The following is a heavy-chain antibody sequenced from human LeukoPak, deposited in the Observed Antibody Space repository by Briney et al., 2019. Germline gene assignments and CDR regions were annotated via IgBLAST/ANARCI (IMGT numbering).Heavy chain of an antibody. CDR3: ARHRDYYDSSGLFDY. CDR2: IYYSGST. CDR1: GGSISSYY. V-gene: IGHV4-59*08. D-gene: IGHD3-22*01. Sequence: SETLSLTCTVSGGSISSYYWSWIRRPPGKGLEWIGYIYYSGSTNYNPSLKSRVTISVDTSKNQFSLKLSSVTAADTAVYYCARHRDYYDSSGLFDYWGQGTLVTVSS. J-gene: IGHJ4*02.